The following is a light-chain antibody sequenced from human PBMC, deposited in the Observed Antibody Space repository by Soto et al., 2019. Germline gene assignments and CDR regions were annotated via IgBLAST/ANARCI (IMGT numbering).Light chain of an antibody. CDR3: QQYGSPPIT. CDR1: QSVGTY. CDR2: GAS. J-gene: IGKJ5*01. V-gene: IGKV3-20*01. Sequence: EIVLTQSPGTLSLSPGERATLSCRASQSVGTYLAWYQQKPGQAPRLVIYGASSRATGIPDRFSGSGSGTDFTLTISSLEPEDFAVYYCQQYGSPPITFGQGTRLEIK.